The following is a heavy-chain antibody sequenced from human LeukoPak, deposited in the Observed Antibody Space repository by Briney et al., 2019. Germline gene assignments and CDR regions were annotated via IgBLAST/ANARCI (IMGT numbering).Heavy chain of an antibody. CDR2: INSDGSST. CDR1: GFTFSSYW. Sequence: GGSLRLSCAASGFTFSSYWMHWVRQAPGKGLVWVSRINSDGSSTSYADSVKGRFTISRDNAKNTLYLQMNSLRAEDTAVYYCARDSYFGSSGYYPGKVYYWGQGTLVTVSS. CDR3: ARDSYFGSSGYYPGKVYY. D-gene: IGHD3-22*01. J-gene: IGHJ4*02. V-gene: IGHV3-74*01.